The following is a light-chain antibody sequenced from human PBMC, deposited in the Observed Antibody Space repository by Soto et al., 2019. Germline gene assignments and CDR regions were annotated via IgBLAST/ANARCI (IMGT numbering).Light chain of an antibody. J-gene: IGKJ4*01. Sequence: DIQMTQSPSSLSASVGDRVTIACQSSQDVSWNLNWFQQKPGEAPKLLIYDASNLERGVPSRFSGSGSGTDFTLTISSLQREYVATYYCQQYSSMLSFGGGTEVDLK. CDR2: DAS. CDR1: QDVSWN. CDR3: QQYSSMLS. V-gene: IGKV1-33*01.